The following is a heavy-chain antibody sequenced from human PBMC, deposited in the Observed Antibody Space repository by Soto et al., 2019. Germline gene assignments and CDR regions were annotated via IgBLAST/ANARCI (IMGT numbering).Heavy chain of an antibody. CDR3: ARGFGRRHKRSYYNALYYFDY. CDR1: SACFSGYY. D-gene: IGHD3-10*01. J-gene: IGHJ4*02. V-gene: IGHV4-34*01. CDR2: INQSGSI. Sequence: DTLSLMCAVYSACFSGYYWGSIRQPPGKGLEWIGEINQSGSINYNPSLKSRVTISVDTSKNQFSLKLSSVTAADTAVYYCARGFGRRHKRSYYNALYYFDYWGQGTLVTITS.